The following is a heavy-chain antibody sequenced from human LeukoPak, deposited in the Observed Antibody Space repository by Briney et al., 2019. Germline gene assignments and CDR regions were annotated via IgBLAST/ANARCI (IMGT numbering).Heavy chain of an antibody. D-gene: IGHD4-11*01. CDR1: GFTFSNYG. CDR2: IHYDGNNK. Sequence: GGSLRLSCAASGFTFSNYGMHWVRQAPGKGLEWVAFIHYDGNNKYYADSVTGRFTISRDNSENTLYLQMNSLRAEDTAVYYCAKEGAYSNYADYWGQGTLVTVSS. V-gene: IGHV3-30*02. CDR3: AKEGAYSNYADY. J-gene: IGHJ4*02.